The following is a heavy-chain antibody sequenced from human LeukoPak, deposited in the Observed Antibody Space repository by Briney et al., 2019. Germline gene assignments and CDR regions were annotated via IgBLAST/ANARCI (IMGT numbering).Heavy chain of an antibody. CDR2: ISYDGSNK. CDR3: AKDASDYGDYCYGMDV. D-gene: IGHD4-17*01. J-gene: IGHJ6*02. V-gene: IGHV3-30*18. Sequence: GRSLRLSCAASGFTFSSYGMHWVRQAPGKGLEWVAVISYDGSNKYYADSVKGRFTISRDNSKNTLYLQMNSLRAEDTAVYYCAKDASDYGDYCYGMDVWGQGTTVTVSS. CDR1: GFTFSSYG.